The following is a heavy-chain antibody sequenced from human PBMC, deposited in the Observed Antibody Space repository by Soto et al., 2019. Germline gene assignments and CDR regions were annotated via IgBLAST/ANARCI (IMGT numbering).Heavy chain of an antibody. V-gene: IGHV3-23*01. CDR1: GFAFSSYA. J-gene: IGHJ4*02. CDR2: ISGSGGST. CDR3: AQAHKFDHLRDGGY. Sequence: GGSLRLSCAASGFAFSSYAMSWVRQAPGKGLEWVSAISGSGGSTYYADSVKGRFTISRDNSKNTLYLQMNSLRAEDTAVYYCAQAHKFDHLRDGGYWGQGTLVTVSS. D-gene: IGHD4-17*01.